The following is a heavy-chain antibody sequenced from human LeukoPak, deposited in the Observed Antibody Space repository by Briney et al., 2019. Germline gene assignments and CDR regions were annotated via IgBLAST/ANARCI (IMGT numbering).Heavy chain of an antibody. J-gene: IGHJ3*01. Sequence: GGSLRLSCAASGFTFNTYWMHWVRQGPGKGLVWVSRIDGDGSRASYADSVKGRFTISRDNAKNTLYLQMNSPRPEGTAVYFCVREAGGTYAFDVWGQGTMVTVSS. CDR1: GFTFNTYW. CDR3: VREAGGTYAFDV. D-gene: IGHD3-16*01. CDR2: IDGDGSRA. V-gene: IGHV3-74*01.